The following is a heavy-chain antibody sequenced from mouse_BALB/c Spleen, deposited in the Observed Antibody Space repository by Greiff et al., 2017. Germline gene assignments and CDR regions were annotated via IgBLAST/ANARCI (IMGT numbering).Heavy chain of an antibody. CDR2: IDPANGNN. D-gene: IGHD1-2*01. J-gene: IGHJ3*01. CDR3: ASPPLRLPAWFDY. Sequence: VQLQQSGAELVKPGASVTLSCTASGFNINDTYMHWVKQRPEQGLEWIGRIDPANGNNKYDPKFPGKAIITANTSSNTAYLQLRSLTSEATAVYNCASPPLRLPAWFDYWGQGTLVTVSA. CDR1: GFNINDTY. V-gene: IGHV14-3*02.